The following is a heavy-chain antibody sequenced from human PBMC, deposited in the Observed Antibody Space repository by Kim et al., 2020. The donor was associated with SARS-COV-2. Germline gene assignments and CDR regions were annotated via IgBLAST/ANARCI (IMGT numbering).Heavy chain of an antibody. CDR3: VKEGAPAATYGMDV. CDR1: GFTFSSYA. Sequence: GGSLRLSCAASGFTFSSYAMSWVRQAPGKGLEWVSAISGSGGRTYYADSVRGRFTISRDNSKNTLYLQMNGLRAEDTAVYYCVKEGAPAATYGMDVWGQGTTVTVSS. CDR2: ISGSGGRT. V-gene: IGHV3-23*01. J-gene: IGHJ6*02. D-gene: IGHD2-15*01.